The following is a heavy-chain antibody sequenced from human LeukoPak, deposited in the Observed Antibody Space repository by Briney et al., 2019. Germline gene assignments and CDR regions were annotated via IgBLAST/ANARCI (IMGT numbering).Heavy chain of an antibody. Sequence: PSETLSLTCTVSGGSISSGSYYWSWIRQPAGKGLEWIGRIYTSGSTNYNPSLKSRVTISVDTSKNQFSLKLSSVTAADTAVYYCARYGLIGNWFDPWGQGTLVTVSS. CDR2: IYTSGST. V-gene: IGHV4-61*02. CDR1: GGSISSGSYY. D-gene: IGHD2/OR15-2a*01. J-gene: IGHJ5*02. CDR3: ARYGLIGNWFDP.